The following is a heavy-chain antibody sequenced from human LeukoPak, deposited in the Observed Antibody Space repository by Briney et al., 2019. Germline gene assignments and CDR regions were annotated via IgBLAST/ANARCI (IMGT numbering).Heavy chain of an antibody. D-gene: IGHD3-10*01. J-gene: IGHJ6*03. CDR3: ARVYYGSGSYRHYMDV. V-gene: IGHV4-61*02. CDR2: IYTSGST. Sequence: SQTLSLTCAVSGGSISSGGYSWSWIRQPAGKGLEWIGRIYTSGSTNYNPSLKSRVTISVDTSKNQFSLKLSSVTAADTAVYYCARVYYGSGSYRHYMDVWGKGTTVTISS. CDR1: GGSISSGGYS.